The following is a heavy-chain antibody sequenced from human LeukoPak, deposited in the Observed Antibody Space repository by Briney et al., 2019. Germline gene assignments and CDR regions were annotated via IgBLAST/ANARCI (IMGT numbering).Heavy chain of an antibody. CDR1: GFIFSTYG. CDR2: IWYDGSNK. J-gene: IGHJ4*02. D-gene: IGHD6-19*01. CDR3: ARMNLAVAGLDY. Sequence: PGGSLRLSCAASGFIFSTYGMHWVRQAPGKGLEWVAVIWYDGSNKYYADSVKGRFTISRDNSKNTLYLQMNSLRAEDTAVYYCARMNLAVAGLDYWGQGTLVTVSS. V-gene: IGHV3-33*01.